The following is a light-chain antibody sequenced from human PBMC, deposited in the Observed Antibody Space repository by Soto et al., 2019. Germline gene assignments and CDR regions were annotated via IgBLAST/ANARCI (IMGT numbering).Light chain of an antibody. J-gene: IGKJ3*01. V-gene: IGKV2-28*01. CDR1: QILLHRNGYNY. Sequence: DIVMTQSPLSLPVTPGEPASISCRSSQILLHRNGYNYLDWYLQKPGQSPQLLIYLGSNRASGVPDRFSGSGSGTDFTLKIRRVEAEDVGVYYCMQALQTPPTFGHGTKVDV. CDR3: MQALQTPPT. CDR2: LGS.